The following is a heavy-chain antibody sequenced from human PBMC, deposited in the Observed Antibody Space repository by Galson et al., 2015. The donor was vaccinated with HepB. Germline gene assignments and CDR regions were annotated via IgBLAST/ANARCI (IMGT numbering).Heavy chain of an antibody. Sequence: SVKVSCKASGYTFTGYYMHWVRQAPGQGLEWMGWINPNSGGTNYAQKFQGWVTMTRDTSISTAYMELSRLRSDDTAVYYCARDRGRGSGSYDGMDVWGQGTTVTVSS. CDR3: ARDRGRGSGSYDGMDV. D-gene: IGHD3-10*01. V-gene: IGHV1-2*04. CDR2: INPNSGGT. J-gene: IGHJ6*02. CDR1: GYTFTGYY.